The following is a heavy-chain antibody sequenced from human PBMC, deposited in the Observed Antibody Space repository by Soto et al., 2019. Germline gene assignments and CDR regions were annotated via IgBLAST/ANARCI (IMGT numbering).Heavy chain of an antibody. Sequence: EVQLLESGGGLVQPGGSLRLSCAASGFTFSSYAMSWVRQAPGKGLEWVSAISGSGASTYYADSVKGRFTIPRDNSKNSLYLQMNSLRAEETAVYYCASGGLLPPGGNAFDSWGQGTMVTVSS. CDR1: GFTFSSYA. J-gene: IGHJ3*01. V-gene: IGHV3-23*01. CDR2: ISGSGAST. D-gene: IGHD3-10*01. CDR3: ASGGLLPPGGNAFDS.